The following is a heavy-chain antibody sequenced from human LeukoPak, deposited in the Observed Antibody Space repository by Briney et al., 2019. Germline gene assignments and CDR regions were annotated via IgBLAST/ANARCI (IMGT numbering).Heavy chain of an antibody. V-gene: IGHV1-69*05. J-gene: IGHJ4*02. D-gene: IGHD3-9*01. CDR3: ATPDILTGYYNLNY. CDR2: IIPIFGTA. CDR1: GGTFSSYS. Sequence: SVKVSCKAFGGTFSSYSIYWVRQAPGQGLEWMGGIIPIFGTANYAQKFQGRVTITTDESTSTDYMELSSLRSEDTAVYYCATPDILTGYYNLNYRGQGTLVTVSS.